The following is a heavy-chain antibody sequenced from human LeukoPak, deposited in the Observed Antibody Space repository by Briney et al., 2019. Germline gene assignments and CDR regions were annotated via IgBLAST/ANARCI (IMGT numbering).Heavy chain of an antibody. J-gene: IGHJ4*02. CDR3: AFPNSGSYYSRFDY. D-gene: IGHD3-10*01. V-gene: IGHV4-59*01. Sequence: SETLSLTCTVSGGSISSYYWSWIRQPPGKGLEWIGYIYYSGSTNYNPSLKSRVTISVETSKDEFSLKLRSVTAADTAVYYCAFPNSGSYYSRFDYWGQGTLVTVSS. CDR1: GGSISSYY. CDR2: IYYSGST.